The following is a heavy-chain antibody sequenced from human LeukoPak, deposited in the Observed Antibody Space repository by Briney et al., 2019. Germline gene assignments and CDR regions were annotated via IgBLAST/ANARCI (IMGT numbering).Heavy chain of an antibody. J-gene: IGHJ4*02. CDR1: GFTFSSYS. CDR2: ISSSSSTI. V-gene: IGHV3-48*04. D-gene: IGHD3-10*01. Sequence: PGGSLRLSCAASGFTFSSYSMNWVRQAPGKGLERVSYISSSSSTIYYADSVKGRFTISRDNVKNSLYLQMNSPRAEDTAVYYCARSYGSGSYYTILDYWGQGTLVTVSS. CDR3: ARSYGSGSYYTILDY.